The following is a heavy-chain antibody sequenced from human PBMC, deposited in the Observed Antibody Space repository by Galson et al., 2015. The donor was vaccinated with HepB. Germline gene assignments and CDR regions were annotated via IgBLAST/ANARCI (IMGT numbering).Heavy chain of an antibody. J-gene: IGHJ5*02. CDR3: AKGGYYDFWSAYDA. CDR1: GFTFNNYG. Sequence: SLRLSCAASGFTFNNYGIHWVRQAPGKGLEWVAVISYDGTSKYYADSVEGRFTISRDNSKNTLYLQMNRLRPEDTAIYYCAKGGYYDFWSAYDAWGQGALVTVSS. CDR2: ISYDGTSK. D-gene: IGHD3-3*01. V-gene: IGHV3-30*18.